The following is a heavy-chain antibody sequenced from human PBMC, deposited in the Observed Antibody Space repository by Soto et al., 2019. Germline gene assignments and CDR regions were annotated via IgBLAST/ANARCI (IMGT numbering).Heavy chain of an antibody. CDR3: ATTFRYWSEDSTWS. CDR2: ISTSGAIT. V-gene: IGHV3-23*01. CDR1: RFTFSSYA. Sequence: VQLLESGGGLVQTGGSLRLSCTASRFTFSSYALSWVRQAPGKGLEWVSAISTSGAITYYAESVRGRFTISRDDSKNTLYLHRNSLRAEDTAVYYCATTFRYWSEDSTWSGGQGTLVSVSS. D-gene: IGHD2-15*01. J-gene: IGHJ4*02.